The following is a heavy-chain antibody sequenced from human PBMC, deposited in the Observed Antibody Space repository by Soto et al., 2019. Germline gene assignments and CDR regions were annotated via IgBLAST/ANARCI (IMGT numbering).Heavy chain of an antibody. Sequence: QLQLQESGSGLVKPSQTLSLTCAVSGASVASGAYSWGWIRQPPGKGLEWIGNIYDSGSISYNSSLTSRVTISVDRSKNHFFLRLRSVTAADTAVYYCTRVARFGLFRDWGQGTPVFVSS. CDR2: IYDSGSI. CDR1: GASVASGAYS. CDR3: TRVARFGLFRD. V-gene: IGHV4-30-2*01. J-gene: IGHJ4*02. D-gene: IGHD3-3*01.